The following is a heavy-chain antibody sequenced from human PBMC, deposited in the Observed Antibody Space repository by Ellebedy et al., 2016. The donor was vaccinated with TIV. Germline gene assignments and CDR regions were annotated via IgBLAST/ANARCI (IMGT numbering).Heavy chain of an antibody. J-gene: IGHJ5*02. D-gene: IGHD2-2*01. Sequence: GGSLRLXXAASGFTFSSYWMHWVRQAPGKGLVWVSRINSDGSSTSYADSVKGRFTISRDNAKNTLYLQMNSLRAEDTAVYYCARERSEPIAIVVNWFDPWGQGTLVTVSS. CDR2: INSDGSST. V-gene: IGHV3-74*01. CDR1: GFTFSSYW. CDR3: ARERSEPIAIVVNWFDP.